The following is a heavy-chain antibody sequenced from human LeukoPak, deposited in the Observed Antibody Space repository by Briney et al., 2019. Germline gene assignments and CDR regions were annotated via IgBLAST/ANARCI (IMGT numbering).Heavy chain of an antibody. CDR1: GGSFSGYY. CDR2: INHSGST. Sequence: PSETLSLTCAVYGGSFSGYYWSWVRQPPGKGLEWIGEINHSGSTNYNPSLKSRVTISVDTSKNQFSLKLSSVTAADTAVYYCARGKFAWGLLPHAGYFAYWGQGTMVTVSS. V-gene: IGHV4-34*01. J-gene: IGHJ4*02. D-gene: IGHD3-22*01. CDR3: ARGKFAWGLLPHAGYFAY.